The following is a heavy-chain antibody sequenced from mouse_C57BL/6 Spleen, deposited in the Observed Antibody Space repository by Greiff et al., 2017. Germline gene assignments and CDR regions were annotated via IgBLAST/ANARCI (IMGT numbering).Heavy chain of an antibody. J-gene: IGHJ4*01. CDR3: AKHKIPDYYGSSYDAMDY. V-gene: IGHV2-9*01. Sequence: VKLMESGPGLVAPSQRLSITCTVSGFSLTSYGVDWVRQPPGKGLEWLGVIWGGGSTNYNSALMSRLSISKDNSKSQVFLKMNSLQTDDTAMYYCAKHKIPDYYGSSYDAMDYWGQGTSVTVSS. CDR1: GFSLTSYG. D-gene: IGHD1-1*01. CDR2: IWGGGST.